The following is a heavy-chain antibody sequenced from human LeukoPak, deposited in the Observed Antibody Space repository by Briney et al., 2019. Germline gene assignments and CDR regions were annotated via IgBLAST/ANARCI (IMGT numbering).Heavy chain of an antibody. J-gene: IGHJ3*02. CDR3: ARVEVTTAPFDI. CDR2: MNPNSGNT. CDR1: GYTFTSYD. Sequence: ASVKVSCKASGYTFTSYDINWVRQATGQGLEWMGWMNPNSGNTGYAQKFQGRVTITRNTSISTAYMELSSLRSEDTAVYYCARVEVTTAPFDIWGQGTMVTISS. D-gene: IGHD4-11*01. V-gene: IGHV1-8*03.